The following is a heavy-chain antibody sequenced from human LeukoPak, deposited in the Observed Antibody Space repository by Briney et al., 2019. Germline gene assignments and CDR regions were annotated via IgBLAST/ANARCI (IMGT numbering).Heavy chain of an antibody. Sequence: GASVKVSCKGSRFTFSSPTVQWVRQARGQRLEWIGWIVVGSGDTNYAQKFQERVTFTGDMSTGTVYMELSSLRSEDTAVYYCAVARGLTDPLDFWGQGTLVTVSS. V-gene: IGHV1-58*01. J-gene: IGHJ4*02. D-gene: IGHD3-10*01. CDR3: AVARGLTDPLDF. CDR1: RFTFSSPT. CDR2: IVVGSGDT.